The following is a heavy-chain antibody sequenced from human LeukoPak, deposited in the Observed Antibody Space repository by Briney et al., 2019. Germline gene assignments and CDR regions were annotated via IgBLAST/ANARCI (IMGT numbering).Heavy chain of an antibody. Sequence: QTGGSLRLSCAASGFTFRNYWMHWVRQAPGKGLVWVSRIDSDGSSTSYADSVKGRFAISRDNAKNTLYLQMNSLSVEDTAVYHCARGLDYYDSSGYYWGQGTLVTVSS. V-gene: IGHV3-74*01. CDR1: GFTFRNYW. D-gene: IGHD3-22*01. CDR2: IDSDGSST. CDR3: ARGLDYYDSSGYY. J-gene: IGHJ4*02.